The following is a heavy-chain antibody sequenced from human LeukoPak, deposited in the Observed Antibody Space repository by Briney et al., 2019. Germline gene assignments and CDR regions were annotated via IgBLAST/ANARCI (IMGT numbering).Heavy chain of an antibody. J-gene: IGHJ4*02. Sequence: SVKVSCKASGGTFSSYAISWVRQAPGQGLEWMGGIILIFGTANYAQKFQGRVTITADESTSTAYMELSSLRSEDTAVYYCARGRITMIRCFDYWGQGTLVTVSS. V-gene: IGHV1-69*01. D-gene: IGHD3-22*01. CDR3: ARGRITMIRCFDY. CDR2: IILIFGTA. CDR1: GGTFSSYA.